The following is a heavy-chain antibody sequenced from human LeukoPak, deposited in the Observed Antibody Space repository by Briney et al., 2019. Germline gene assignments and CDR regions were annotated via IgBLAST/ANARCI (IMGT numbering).Heavy chain of an antibody. CDR3: TRRAYCGDACYSGLDY. J-gene: IGHJ4*02. D-gene: IGHD2-21*02. V-gene: IGHV3-73*01. CDR2: IRSKTNNDAT. CDR1: GFTFSGSV. Sequence: GGSLKLSCAASGFTFSGSVMHWVRQPSGKGLEWVGRIRSKTNNDATAYAVSVQGSFTIYRADSKNVAYLQMNSLKIEDTAVYFCTRRAYCGDACYSGLDYWGQGTLVTVSS.